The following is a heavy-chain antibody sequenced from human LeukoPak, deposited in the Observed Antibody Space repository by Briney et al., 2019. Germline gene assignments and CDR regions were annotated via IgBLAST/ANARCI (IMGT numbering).Heavy chain of an antibody. CDR3: VRVATVGSAHFDA. J-gene: IGHJ4*02. CDR1: RFVFGSTG. CDR2: IRYDGSDK. V-gene: IGHV3-30*02. D-gene: IGHD2-21*02. Sequence: GGSLRLSCEASRFVFGSTGMHWVRQAPGKGLEWVAYIRYDGSDKYYSDSVTGRFTISRDNSKSTLSLQMNRLRPDDTAVYHCVRVATVGSAHFDAGGQGVLFTVSS.